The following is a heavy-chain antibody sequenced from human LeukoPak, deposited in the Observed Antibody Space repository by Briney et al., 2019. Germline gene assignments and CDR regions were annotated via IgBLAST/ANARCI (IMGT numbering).Heavy chain of an antibody. Sequence: GGSLRLSCAASGFTVSSNYMSWVRQAPGKGLEWVSVIYSGGSTYYADSVKGRFTISRDNSKNTLYLQMNSLRAEDTAVYYCAREGRPGAYYFDYWGQGTLVTVSS. D-gene: IGHD1-14*01. CDR1: GFTVSSNY. CDR2: IYSGGST. CDR3: AREGRPGAYYFDY. J-gene: IGHJ4*02. V-gene: IGHV3-53*01.